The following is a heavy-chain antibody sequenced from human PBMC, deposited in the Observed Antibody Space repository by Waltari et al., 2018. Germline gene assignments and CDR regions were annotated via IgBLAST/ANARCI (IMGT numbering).Heavy chain of an antibody. D-gene: IGHD5-18*01. CDR2: IYYSGST. J-gene: IGHJ3*02. Sequence: TLSLTCTVSGGSISSSSYYWGWIRQPPGKGLEWIGSIYYSGSTYYNPSLKSRVTISVDTSKNQFSLKLSSVTAADTAVYYCARRRGYSYGLVNAFDIWGQGTMVTVSS. CDR1: GGSISSSSYY. CDR3: ARRRGYSYGLVNAFDI. V-gene: IGHV4-39*01.